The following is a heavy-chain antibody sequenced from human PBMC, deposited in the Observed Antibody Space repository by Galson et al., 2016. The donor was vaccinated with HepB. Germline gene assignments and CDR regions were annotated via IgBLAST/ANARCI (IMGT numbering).Heavy chain of an antibody. D-gene: IGHD1-26*01. J-gene: IGHJ4*02. CDR3: ARGDIVGAIFDY. CDR1: GFTFSSYS. Sequence: SLRLSCAASGFTFSSYSMNWVRQAPGKGLEWVSSISSSSSYLYYADSVKGRFTISRDNAKNSLYLQVNSLRAEDTAVYYCARGDIVGAIFDYWGQGTLVTVSS. CDR2: ISSSSSYL. V-gene: IGHV3-21*01.